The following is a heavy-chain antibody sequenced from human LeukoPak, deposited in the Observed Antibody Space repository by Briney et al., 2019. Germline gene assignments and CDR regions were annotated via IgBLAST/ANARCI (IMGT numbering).Heavy chain of an antibody. CDR2: IWYDGSNK. D-gene: IGHD3-16*01. J-gene: IGHJ4*02. CDR3: AREGLGEPFDY. CDR1: GFTFSSYC. V-gene: IGHV3-33*01. Sequence: VGSLRPSCAASGFTFSSYCMHWVRQAPRKGLEWVAVIWYDGSNKYYADSVKGRFTISRDNSKNTLYLQMNSLRAEDTAVYYCAREGLGEPFDYWGQGTLVTVPS.